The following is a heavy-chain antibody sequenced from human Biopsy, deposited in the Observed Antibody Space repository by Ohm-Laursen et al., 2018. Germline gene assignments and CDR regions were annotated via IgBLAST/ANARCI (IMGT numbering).Heavy chain of an antibody. CDR3: ARGRRHCSGTCSRWYFDL. CDR2: INPKSGDT. J-gene: IGHJ2*01. CDR1: GYTFTAFS. V-gene: IGHV1-2*02. Sequence: ASVKVSCKPSGYTFTAFSVRWLRQAPGQGLEWIGWINPKSGDTDYPQNFQGRVSMTRDTSISTAYMDLSRLRSDDTAVYYCARGRRHCSGTCSRWYFDLWGRGTLVTVSS. D-gene: IGHD2-2*01.